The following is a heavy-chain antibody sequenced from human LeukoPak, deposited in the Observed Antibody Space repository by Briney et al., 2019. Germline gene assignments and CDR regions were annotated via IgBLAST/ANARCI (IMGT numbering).Heavy chain of an antibody. Sequence: PGGSLRLSCAASGFTFSNVWMNWVRQAPGKGLEWVSRIRSKTHGEAIDYAAPVRGRFTISRDDSKNTLYLQLNSLKTEDTAVYYCATEVIIAVTGNDYWGQGSLVTVSS. J-gene: IGHJ4*02. CDR1: GFTFSNVW. V-gene: IGHV3-15*07. CDR2: IRSKTHGEAI. CDR3: ATEVIIAVTGNDY. D-gene: IGHD6-19*01.